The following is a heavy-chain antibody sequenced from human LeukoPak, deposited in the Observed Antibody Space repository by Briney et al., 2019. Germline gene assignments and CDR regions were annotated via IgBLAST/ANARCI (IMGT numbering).Heavy chain of an antibody. D-gene: IGHD5-12*01. CDR2: VNSDGTGT. J-gene: IGHJ6*03. V-gene: IGHV3-74*01. CDR1: GFTFSSYW. Sequence: GGSLRLSCAASGFTFSSYWMRWVRQAPGKGLGWVSRVNSDGTGTTYADSVEGRFTISRDNAKNTLYLQMNSLRAEDTAIYYCIRTLIVATSPYMDVWGKGTTVTVSS. CDR3: IRTLIVATSPYMDV.